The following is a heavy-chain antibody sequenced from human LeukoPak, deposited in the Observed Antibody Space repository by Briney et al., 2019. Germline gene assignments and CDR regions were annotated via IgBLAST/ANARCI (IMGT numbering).Heavy chain of an antibody. CDR1: AGSIRSYY. J-gene: IGHJ4*02. Sequence: SETLSLTCTVSAGSIRSYYWSWIRQPPGKGLEWIGEINHSGSTNYNPSLKSRVTISVDTSKNQFSLKLSSVTAADTAVYYCARGPKDYWGQGTLVTVSS. CDR2: INHSGST. V-gene: IGHV4-34*01. CDR3: ARGPKDY.